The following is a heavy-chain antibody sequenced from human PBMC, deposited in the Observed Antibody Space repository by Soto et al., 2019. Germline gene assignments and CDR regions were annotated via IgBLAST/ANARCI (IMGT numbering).Heavy chain of an antibody. CDR3: AKEFLAASYYYYYYDMDV. CDR1: GFTFSSYA. Sequence: PGGSLRLSCAASGFTFSSYAMSWVRQAPGKGLEWVSAISGSGGSTYYADSVKGRFTISRDNSKSTLYLQMNSLRAEDTAVYYCAKEFLAASYYYYYYDMDVWGQGTPVTVS. J-gene: IGHJ6*02. CDR2: ISGSGGST. D-gene: IGHD6-6*01. V-gene: IGHV3-23*01.